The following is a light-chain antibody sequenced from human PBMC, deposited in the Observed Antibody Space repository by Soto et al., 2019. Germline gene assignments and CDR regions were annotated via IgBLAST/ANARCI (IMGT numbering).Light chain of an antibody. Sequence: IVLTQSPGTLSMNPGERATLSCRASQSVSSSFLAWYQQKVGQAPRLLIYGASSRPTGIPHRFTGSGSGTDFTLTISRLEPEDFAVCYCQQYGSSPRTFGQGTRLE. CDR3: QQYGSSPRT. V-gene: IGKV3-20*01. CDR2: GAS. J-gene: IGKJ5*01. CDR1: QSVSSSF.